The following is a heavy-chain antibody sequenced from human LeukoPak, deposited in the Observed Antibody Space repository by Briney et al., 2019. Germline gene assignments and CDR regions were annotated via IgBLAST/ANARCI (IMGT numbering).Heavy chain of an antibody. CDR2: IYYSGST. D-gene: IGHD3-9*01. V-gene: IGHV4-30-4*01. CDR1: GGSISSGDYY. J-gene: IGHJ4*02. CDR3: ASSSYYDILTGYYFDY. Sequence: SQTLSLTCTVSGGSISSGDYYWSWIRQPPGKGLEWIGYIYYSGSTYYNPSLKSRVTISVDTSKNQFSLKLSSVTAADTAAYYCASSSYYDILTGYYFDYWGQGTLVTVSS.